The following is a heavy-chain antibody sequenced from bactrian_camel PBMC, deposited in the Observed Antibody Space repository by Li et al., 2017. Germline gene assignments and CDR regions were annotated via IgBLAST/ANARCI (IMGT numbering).Heavy chain of an antibody. Sequence: HVQLVESGGGSVQSGGSLRLSCTASGYDTQSYCMAWFRQAPGEEREGVAAFRPGYPSTYYGASMRGRFTISQDNVKKTVYLQITSMKPEDTAMYYCTRPKSPVQGLGFINFCNWSDDFNYWGQGTQVTVS. CDR1: GYDTQSYC. CDR2: FRPGYPST. D-gene: IGHD3*01. J-gene: IGHJ4*01. V-gene: IGHV3S61*01. CDR3: TRPKSPVQGLGFINFCNWSDDFNY.